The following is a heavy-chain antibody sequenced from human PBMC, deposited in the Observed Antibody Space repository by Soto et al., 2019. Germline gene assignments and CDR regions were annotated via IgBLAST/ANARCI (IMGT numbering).Heavy chain of an antibody. CDR1: GFTFSNAW. Sequence: PGGSLRLSCAASGFTFSNAWMTWVRQAPGKGLEWVAHIKSKTDGGTTDYAAPVKGRFAISRDDSKNTLFLQMNSLKTEDTGVYHGPKDPWGKLIFYVWGTSQNYPGGGGGQGT. D-gene: IGHD3-16*01. V-gene: IGHV3-15*01. J-gene: IGHJ1*01. CDR3: PKDPWGKLIFYVWGTSQNYPGGG. CDR2: IKSKTDGGTT.